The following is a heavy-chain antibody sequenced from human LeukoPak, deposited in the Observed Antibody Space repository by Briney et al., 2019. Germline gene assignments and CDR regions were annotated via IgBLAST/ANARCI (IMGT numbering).Heavy chain of an antibody. CDR3: ARGNSKRYCSGGSCYWFDP. CDR2: MNPNSGNT. D-gene: IGHD2-15*01. CDR1: GYTFTSYD. Sequence: ASVKVSCKASGYTFTSYDIYWVRQAPGQGFEWMGWMNPNSGNTGYVQKFQGRVTMTRDTSISTAYMELSSLRSEDTAVYYCARGNSKRYCSGGSCYWFDPWGQGTLVTVSS. J-gene: IGHJ5*02. V-gene: IGHV1-8*01.